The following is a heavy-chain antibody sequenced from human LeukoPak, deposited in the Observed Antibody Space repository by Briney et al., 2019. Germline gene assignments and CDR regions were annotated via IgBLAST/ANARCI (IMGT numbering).Heavy chain of an antibody. CDR2: INHSGST. CDR3: ARRSGQIAAAGL. Sequence: SETLSLTCAVYGGSFGGYYWSWIRQPPGKGLEWIGEINHSGSTNYNPSLKSRVTISVDTSKNQFSLKLSSVTAADTAVYYCARRSGQIAAAGLWGQGTLVTVSS. J-gene: IGHJ4*02. V-gene: IGHV4-34*01. D-gene: IGHD6-13*01. CDR1: GGSFGGYY.